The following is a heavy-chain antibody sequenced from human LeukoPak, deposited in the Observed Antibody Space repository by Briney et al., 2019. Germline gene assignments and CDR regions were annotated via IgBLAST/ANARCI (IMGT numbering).Heavy chain of an antibody. V-gene: IGHV5-51*01. CDR1: GYSFNNYW. J-gene: IGHJ4*02. CDR2: IYPGDSDT. CDR3: ARPAAYGDDDYHFDY. Sequence: GESLKISCKGSGYSFNNYWIAWVRQMPGKGLEWMGTIYPGDSDTRYSPSFQGQVTISADKSTSTAYLQWSSLKASDTAMYYCARPAAYGDDDYHFDYWGQGTLVTVSS. D-gene: IGHD4-17*01.